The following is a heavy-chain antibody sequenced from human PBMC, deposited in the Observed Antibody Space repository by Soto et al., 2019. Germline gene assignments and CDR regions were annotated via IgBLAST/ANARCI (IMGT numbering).Heavy chain of an antibody. Sequence: QVQLVQSGAEVKKPGASVKVSCKASGYTFSSYGINWVRQAPGEGLGWMGWISAYNGNTNYAQKLQGRVTMTTATSTSKANMELRRLRSDDTAVYYCARGNTVETGSYWGQGTLVTVSS. V-gene: IGHV1-18*01. D-gene: IGHD5-18*01. CDR2: ISAYNGNT. CDR1: GYTFSSYG. J-gene: IGHJ4*02. CDR3: ARGNTVETGSY.